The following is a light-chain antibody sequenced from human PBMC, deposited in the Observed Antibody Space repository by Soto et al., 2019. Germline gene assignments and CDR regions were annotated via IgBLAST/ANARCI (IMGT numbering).Light chain of an antibody. J-gene: IGKJ4*01. Sequence: DIVMTQSPATLSVSPGEGVTLSCRAGQSVNNKVAWYRQKPGQAPRLIIYETSTRASGVPATFSGWGSGTEFTLTISSLQSEDFAVYYCQQYDKWPLTFGGGTEAEI. V-gene: IGKV3-15*01. CDR1: QSVNNK. CDR2: ETS. CDR3: QQYDKWPLT.